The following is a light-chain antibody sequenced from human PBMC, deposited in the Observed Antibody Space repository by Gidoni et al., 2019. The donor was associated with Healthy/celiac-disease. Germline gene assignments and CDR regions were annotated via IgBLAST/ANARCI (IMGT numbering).Light chain of an antibody. Sequence: QSALTQPASVSGSPGQSLTISCTGTSSDVGGYNYVSWYQQHPGKAPKLMIYEVSNRPSGVSNRFSCSKSGNTASLTLSGLQAEDEADYYCSSYTSSSTLVVFGGGTKLTVL. J-gene: IGLJ2*01. CDR3: SSYTSSSTLVV. CDR2: EVS. CDR1: SSDVGGYNY. V-gene: IGLV2-14*01.